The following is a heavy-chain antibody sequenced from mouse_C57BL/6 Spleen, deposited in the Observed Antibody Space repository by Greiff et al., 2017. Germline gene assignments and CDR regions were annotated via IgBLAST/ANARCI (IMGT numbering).Heavy chain of an antibody. V-gene: IGHV1-26*01. CDR2: INPNNGGT. J-gene: IGHJ4*01. D-gene: IGHD1-1*01. CDR3: ARAATVVEAMDY. CDR1: GYTFTDYY. Sequence: VQLQQSGPELVKPGASVKISCKASGYTFTDYYMNWVKQSHGKSLEWIGDINPNNGGTSYNQKFKGKATLAVDKSSSTAYMELRSLTSEDSAVYYCARAATVVEAMDYWGQGTSVTVSS.